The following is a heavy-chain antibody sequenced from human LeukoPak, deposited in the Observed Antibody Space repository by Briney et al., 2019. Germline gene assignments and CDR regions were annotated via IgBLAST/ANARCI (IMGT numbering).Heavy chain of an antibody. CDR2: IWYDVSNK. J-gene: IGHJ3*02. CDR1: GFTFSSYG. V-gene: IGHV3-33*01. Sequence: KPGRSLRLSCAASGFTFSSYGMHWVRQAPGKGLEWAAVIWYDVSNKYYADSVKGRFTTSRDNSKNTLYLQMNSLRAEDTAVYYCARQDYGDPRDAFDIWGQGTMVTVSS. CDR3: ARQDYGDPRDAFDI. D-gene: IGHD4-17*01.